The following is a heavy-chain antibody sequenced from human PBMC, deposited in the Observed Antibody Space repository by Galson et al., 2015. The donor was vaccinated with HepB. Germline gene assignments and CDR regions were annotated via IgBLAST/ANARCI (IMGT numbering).Heavy chain of an antibody. J-gene: IGHJ6*02. V-gene: IGHV1-18*01. CDR2: VSAYNGNT. CDR3: ARSERELLLYYYTMDV. Sequence: SCKASGYTFTSYGISWVRQAPGQGLEWMGWVSAYNGNTNFAQKLQGRVTMTTDTSTSTAYMELRSLRSDDTAVYYCARSERELLLYYYTMDVWGQGTTVTVSS. CDR1: GYTFTSYG. D-gene: IGHD3-10*01.